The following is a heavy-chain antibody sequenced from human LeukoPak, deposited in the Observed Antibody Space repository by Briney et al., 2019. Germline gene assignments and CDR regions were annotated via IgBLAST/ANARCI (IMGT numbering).Heavy chain of an antibody. Sequence: GGSLRLSCTTSGFIFGDYEMSWLRQTRGKGLAGVGFIRSKPYGVITEYAASVRGRFSISRDDFKGIAYLRMDNLQTEDTAVYYCTRVGYFDSSGSFDYWGRGTLVTVSS. CDR2: IRSKPYGVIT. V-gene: IGHV3-49*03. J-gene: IGHJ4*02. D-gene: IGHD3-22*01. CDR1: GFIFGDYE. CDR3: TRVGYFDSSGSFDY.